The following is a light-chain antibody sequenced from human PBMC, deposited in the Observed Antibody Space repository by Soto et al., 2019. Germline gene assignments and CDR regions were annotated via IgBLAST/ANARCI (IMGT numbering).Light chain of an antibody. V-gene: IGKV3-11*01. CDR3: QQRSNWPPYT. J-gene: IGKJ2*01. CDR1: QSVSSY. Sequence: EXXLTQSXATLXLSPGERATLSCXAXQSVSSYLAWYQQKPGQAPRLLIYDASNRATGIPARFSGSGSGTDFTLTISSLEPEDFAVYYCQQRSNWPPYTFGQGTKLEIK. CDR2: DAS.